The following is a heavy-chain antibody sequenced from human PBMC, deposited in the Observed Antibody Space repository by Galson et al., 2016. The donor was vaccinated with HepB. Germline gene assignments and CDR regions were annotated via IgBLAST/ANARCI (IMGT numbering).Heavy chain of an antibody. V-gene: IGHV4-61*02. CDR2: IYPSGGT. J-gene: IGHJ3*02. CDR3: AREDEAFDI. Sequence: TLSLTCTVSGGSMSSGSYYWSWIRQSAGKGLEWIGRIYPSGGTNYNASLKSRVTISTDTSKNQITLNLRSVTAADTAVYYCAREDEAFDIWSQGTTVTVSS. CDR1: GGSMSSGSYY.